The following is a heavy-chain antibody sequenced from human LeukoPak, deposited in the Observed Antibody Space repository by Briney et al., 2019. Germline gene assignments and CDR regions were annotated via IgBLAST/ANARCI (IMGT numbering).Heavy chain of an antibody. D-gene: IGHD3-16*01. CDR2: FSGSGGST. J-gene: IGHJ5*02. V-gene: IGHV3-23*01. CDR1: GFIFSNYA. Sequence: GGSLRLSCAASGFIFSNYAMSWVRQAPGKGLQWVSAFSGSGGSTYYADSVKGRFTISRDNSRNTLYLQMNSLRADDTAVYYCARDEVGVLGSDWFDPWGQGTLVTVSS. CDR3: ARDEVGVLGSDWFDP.